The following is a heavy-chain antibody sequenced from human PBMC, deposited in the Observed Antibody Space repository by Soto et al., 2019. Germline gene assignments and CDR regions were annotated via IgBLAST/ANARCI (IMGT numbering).Heavy chain of an antibody. V-gene: IGHV3-30*03. CDR2: ISYDGSNK. CDR3: ASTVVVAATGDYYYYYGMDV. D-gene: IGHD2-15*01. CDR1: GFTFSSYS. J-gene: IGHJ6*02. Sequence: GGSLRLSCGASGFTFSSYSMHWVRQAPGKGLEWVAVISYDGSNKYYADSVKGRFTISRDNSKNTLYLQMNSLRAEDTAVYYCASTVVVAATGDYYYYYGMDVWGQGTTVTVSS.